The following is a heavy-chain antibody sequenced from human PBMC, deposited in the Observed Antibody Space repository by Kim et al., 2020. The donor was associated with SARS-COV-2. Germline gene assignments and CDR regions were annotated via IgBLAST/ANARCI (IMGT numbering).Heavy chain of an antibody. Sequence: SETLSLTCSVSGGSISNYNWNWIRQPPGKGLEWIGYFYHTGYTKYNPSLRSRVTISVDTSKNQVSLKLTSVTAADTAVYYCARWGGYGPFYSWGQGTLVT. CDR3: ARWGGYGPFYS. V-gene: IGHV4-59*12. D-gene: IGHD3-16*01. CDR1: GGSISNYN. J-gene: IGHJ4*02. CDR2: FYHTGYT.